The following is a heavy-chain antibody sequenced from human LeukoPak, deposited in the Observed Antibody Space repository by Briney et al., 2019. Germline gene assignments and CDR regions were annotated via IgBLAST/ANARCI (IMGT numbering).Heavy chain of an antibody. V-gene: IGHV1-2*04. Sequence: GASVKVSCKASGYIFTGYYIHWVRQAPGQGLEWMGWINPNSGGTNYAQKFQGWVTMTRDTSISTAYMELSRLRSDDTAVYYCARGGDDSSSWYNYFDYWGQGTLVTVSS. CDR2: INPNSGGT. D-gene: IGHD6-13*01. J-gene: IGHJ4*02. CDR3: ARGGDDSSSWYNYFDY. CDR1: GYIFTGYY.